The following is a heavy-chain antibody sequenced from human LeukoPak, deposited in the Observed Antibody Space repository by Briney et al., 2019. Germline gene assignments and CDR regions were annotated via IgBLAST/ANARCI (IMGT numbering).Heavy chain of an antibody. V-gene: IGHV3-20*04. D-gene: IGHD1-14*01. CDR3: AKRITVVARDAFDF. J-gene: IGHJ3*01. Sequence: PGGSLRLSCAASGFTFDDYGMSWVRQAPGKGLEWVSNINWNGDSADYADSVKGRFTISRDNAKRSLYLQMNSLRAEDTAIYYCAKRITVVARDAFDFWAKGQWSPSLQ. CDR1: GFTFDDYG. CDR2: INWNGDSA.